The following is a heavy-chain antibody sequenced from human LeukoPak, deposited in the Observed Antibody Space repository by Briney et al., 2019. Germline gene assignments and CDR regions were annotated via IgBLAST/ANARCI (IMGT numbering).Heavy chain of an antibody. Sequence: ASVKVSCKASGYTFTGYYMHWVRQAPGQGLEWMGWINPNSGGTNYAQKFQGRVTMTRDTSISTAYMELSRLRSDDTAVYYCAREMATIDAFDIRGQGTMVTVSS. D-gene: IGHD5-24*01. CDR3: AREMATIDAFDI. CDR1: GYTFTGYY. V-gene: IGHV1-2*02. CDR2: INPNSGGT. J-gene: IGHJ3*02.